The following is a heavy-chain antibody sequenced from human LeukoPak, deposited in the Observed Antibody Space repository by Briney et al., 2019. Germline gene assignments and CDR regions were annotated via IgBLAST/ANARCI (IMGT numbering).Heavy chain of an antibody. CDR3: AREVSIAAAFYYYYGMDV. V-gene: IGHV3-7*01. D-gene: IGHD6-13*01. Sequence: GGSLRLSCAASGFTFSSYWMSWVRQAPGKGLEWVANIKQDGSEKYYVDSVKGRFTISRDNAKNSLHLQMNSLRAEDTAVYYCAREVSIAAAFYYYYGMDVWGQGTTVTVSS. CDR1: GFTFSSYW. J-gene: IGHJ6*02. CDR2: IKQDGSEK.